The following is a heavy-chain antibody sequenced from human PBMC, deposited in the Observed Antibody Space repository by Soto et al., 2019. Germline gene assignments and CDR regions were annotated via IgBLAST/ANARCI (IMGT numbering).Heavy chain of an antibody. D-gene: IGHD3-16*02. CDR2: INHSGST. J-gene: IGHJ4*02. CDR3: ARGPYDYVWGSYRSKALHFDY. V-gene: IGHV4-34*01. CDR1: GGSFSGYY. Sequence: QVQLQQWGAGLLKPSETLSLTCAVYGGSFSGYYWSWIRQPPGKGLEWIGEINHSGSTNYNPSLKSRVTISVDTSKNQFSLKLSSVTAADTAVYYCARGPYDYVWGSYRSKALHFDYWGQGTLVTVSS.